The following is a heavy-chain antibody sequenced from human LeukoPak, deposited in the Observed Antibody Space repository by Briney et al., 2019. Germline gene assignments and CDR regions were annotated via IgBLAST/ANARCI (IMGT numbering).Heavy chain of an antibody. J-gene: IGHJ5*02. CDR1: GYSISSGYY. CDR3: ARHNPLTYHDFWSGPINWFDP. V-gene: IGHV4-38-2*01. CDR2: IYHSGST. D-gene: IGHD3-3*01. Sequence: SETLSLTCAVSGYSISSGYYWGWIRQPPGKGLEWIRSIYHSGSTYYNPSLKSRVTISVDTSKNQFSLKLSSVTAADTAVYYCARHNPLTYHDFWSGPINWFDPWGQGTLVTVSS.